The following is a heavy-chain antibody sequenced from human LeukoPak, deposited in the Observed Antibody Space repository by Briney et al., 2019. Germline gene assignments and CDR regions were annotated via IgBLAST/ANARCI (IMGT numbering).Heavy chain of an antibody. Sequence: GESLQISCKGSGFSFTTYWIGWVRPMPGKGLEWMGIIYPGDSDTRYSPSFQGQVTISVDKSISAAYLQWSSLKASDTAMYYCARGVRGERFDYWGQGTLVTVSS. CDR2: IYPGDSDT. D-gene: IGHD3-16*01. CDR1: GFSFTTYW. J-gene: IGHJ4*02. V-gene: IGHV5-51*01. CDR3: ARGVRGERFDY.